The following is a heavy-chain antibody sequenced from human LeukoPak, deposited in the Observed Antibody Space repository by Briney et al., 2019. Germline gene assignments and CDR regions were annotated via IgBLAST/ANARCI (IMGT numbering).Heavy chain of an antibody. J-gene: IGHJ4*02. Sequence: PSETLSLTCAVYGVSFSGYYWSWIRQPPGKGLEWIGEINHSGSTNYNPSLKSRVTISVDTSKNQFSLKLSSVTAADTAVYYCARVRGIQLWLQRYYFDYWGQGTLVTVSS. CDR2: INHSGST. D-gene: IGHD5-18*01. V-gene: IGHV4-34*01. CDR3: ARVRGIQLWLQRYYFDY. CDR1: GVSFSGYY.